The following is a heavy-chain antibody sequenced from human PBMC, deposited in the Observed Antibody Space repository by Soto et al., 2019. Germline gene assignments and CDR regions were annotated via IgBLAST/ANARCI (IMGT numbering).Heavy chain of an antibody. J-gene: IGHJ6*02. Sequence: QVQLVQSGAEVKKPGSSVKVSCKASGGTFSSYAISWVRQAPGQGLEWMGGIIPIFGTANYAQKFQGRVTITADESTSTAYMELSSLRSEDTAMYYCARARDSEYYYYYYGMDVWGQGTTVTVSS. CDR1: GGTFSSYA. V-gene: IGHV1-69*12. CDR2: IIPIFGTA. D-gene: IGHD2-15*01. CDR3: ARARDSEYYYYYYGMDV.